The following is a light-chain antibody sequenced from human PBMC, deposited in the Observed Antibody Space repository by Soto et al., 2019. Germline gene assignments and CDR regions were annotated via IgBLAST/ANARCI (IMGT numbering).Light chain of an antibody. CDR1: SSDIGAGFD. CDR3: QSYENSRTGFYV. V-gene: IGLV1-40*01. CDR2: GST. Sequence: QSALTXPPSVSGAPGQRVTISCSGSSSDIGAGFDVHWYQHLPGTAPKLLIYGSTNRPSGVPGRFSGSKSGTSASLVISGLQAEDEADYYCQSYENSRTGFYVFGTGTKVTVL. J-gene: IGLJ1*01.